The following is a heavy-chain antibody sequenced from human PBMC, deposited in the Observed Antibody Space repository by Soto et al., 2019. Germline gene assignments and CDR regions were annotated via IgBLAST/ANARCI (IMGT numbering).Heavy chain of an antibody. CDR1: GFTLSRYS. J-gene: IGHJ6*02. CDR3: ARDRLVAATSAPPYYYFGMDV. CDR2: ISSSSSYT. D-gene: IGHD2-15*01. V-gene: IGHV3-21*01. Sequence: GGSLRLSCAASGFTLSRYSMNWVRQAPGKGLEWVSSISSSSSYTYYADSVKGRFTISRDNAKNSLYLQMNSLRAEDTAVYYCARDRLVAATSAPPYYYFGMDVWGQGTTVTVSS.